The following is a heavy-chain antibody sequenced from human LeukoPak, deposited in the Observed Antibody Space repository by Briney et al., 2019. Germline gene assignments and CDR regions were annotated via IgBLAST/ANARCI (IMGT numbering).Heavy chain of an antibody. Sequence: SETLSLTCTVSGGSISSHYWIWIRQPPGKGLEWIGYIYYSGSTNYNPSLKSRVTISVDTSKNQFSLKLSSVTAADTAVYYCARAGYCSSTSCYEWFDYWGQGTLVTVSS. V-gene: IGHV4-59*11. D-gene: IGHD2-2*01. J-gene: IGHJ4*02. CDR3: ARAGYCSSTSCYEWFDY. CDR2: IYYSGST. CDR1: GGSISSHY.